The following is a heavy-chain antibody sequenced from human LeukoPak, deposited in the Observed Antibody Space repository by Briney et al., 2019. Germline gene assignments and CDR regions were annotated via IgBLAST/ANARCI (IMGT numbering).Heavy chain of an antibody. D-gene: IGHD2-8*01. CDR3: ARTTNLGNYFDY. J-gene: IGHJ4*02. V-gene: IGHV3-7*01. Sequence: GGSLRLSCAASGFTFSSYWMSWVRQAPGKGLEWVANIKQDGSEKYYVDSVKGRFTIARDNAKNSLYLQMDSLRAEDTAVYYCARTTNLGNYFDYWGQGTLVTVFS. CDR1: GFTFSSYW. CDR2: IKQDGSEK.